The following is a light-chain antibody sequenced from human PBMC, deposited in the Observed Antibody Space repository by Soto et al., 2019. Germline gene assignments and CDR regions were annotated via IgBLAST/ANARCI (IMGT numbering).Light chain of an antibody. CDR2: WAS. CDR1: RSVLYKSNNKNH. CDR3: QQYFDVPFT. Sequence: DIVMTESPDSLAVSPRDSGTTDCKCSRSVLYKSNNKNHLAWYQQKPGQPPQLIIYWASTRESGVPERFSGSGSGTDFTLTISSLEAEDVAFYWCQQYFDVPFTFGGGTKVDIK. J-gene: IGKJ4*01. V-gene: IGKV4-1*01.